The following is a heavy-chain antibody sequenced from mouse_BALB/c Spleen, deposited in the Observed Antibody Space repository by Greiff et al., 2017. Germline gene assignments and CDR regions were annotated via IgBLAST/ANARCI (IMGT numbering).Heavy chain of an antibody. D-gene: IGHD3-2*01. J-gene: IGHJ4*01. CDR3: ASLKTAWATSYAMDY. CDR1: GYTFTSYT. CDR2: ITPSGGYT. V-gene: IGHV1-4*02. Sequence: QVQLQQSAAELARPGASVTMSCKASGYTFTSYTIHWVKQRPGQGLEWIGGITPSGGYTEYKQKFKDKTTWTAYKSSSTAYMQLSRLTSENSAVYYCASLKTAWATSYAMDYWGQGTSVTVSA.